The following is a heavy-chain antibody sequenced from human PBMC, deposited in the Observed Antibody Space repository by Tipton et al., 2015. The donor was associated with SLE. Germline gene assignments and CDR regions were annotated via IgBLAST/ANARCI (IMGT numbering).Heavy chain of an antibody. D-gene: IGHD6-13*01. CDR2: IYTTGIT. CDR1: SASISSYY. J-gene: IGHJ4*02. CDR3: AREVGSTWTPRFDY. Sequence: TLSLTCTVSSASISSYYWSWIRQPAGKGLEWIGRIYTTGITNYNPSLKSRVTMSVDTSKHQFSLKLSSVTAADTAVYYCAREVGSTWTPRFDYWGQGTLVTVSS. V-gene: IGHV4-4*07.